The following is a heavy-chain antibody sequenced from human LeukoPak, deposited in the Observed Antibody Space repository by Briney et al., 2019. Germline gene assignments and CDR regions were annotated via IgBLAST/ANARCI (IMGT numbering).Heavy chain of an antibody. Sequence: SETLSLTCAVYGGSLSGYYWSWIRQPPGKGLEWIGEINHGGSTNYNPSLKSRVTISVDTSKNQFSLKLSSVTAADTAVYYCARGARTYYYDSSGYYHYWGQGTLVTVSS. CDR2: INHGGST. D-gene: IGHD3-22*01. V-gene: IGHV4-34*01. CDR1: GGSLSGYY. CDR3: ARGARTYYYDSSGYYHY. J-gene: IGHJ4*02.